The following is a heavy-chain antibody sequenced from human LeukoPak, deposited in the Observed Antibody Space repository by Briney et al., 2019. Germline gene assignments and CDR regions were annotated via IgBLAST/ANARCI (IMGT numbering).Heavy chain of an antibody. Sequence: GGSLRLSCAVSGFTVRSNYMNSVRQAPGKGLEWVSVIYSDGTTYYADSVKGRFTISRDNSKNTLYLQMNSLRAEDTDVYYCAKGGWNIVVVPAIGGLFDYWGQGTLVTVSS. J-gene: IGHJ4*02. CDR1: GFTVRSNY. D-gene: IGHD2-21*02. CDR2: IYSDGTT. CDR3: AKGGWNIVVVPAIGGLFDY. V-gene: IGHV3-53*01.